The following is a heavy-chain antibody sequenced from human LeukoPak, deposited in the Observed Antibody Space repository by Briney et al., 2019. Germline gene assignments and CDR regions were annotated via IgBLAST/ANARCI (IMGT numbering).Heavy chain of an antibody. CDR2: IYYSGTT. V-gene: IGHV4-39*02. J-gene: IGHJ4*02. CDR3: ARIRGFRPVFDF. Sequence: SETLSLTCTVSVGSISSSSSYWGWIRQPPGKGLEWIGTIYYSGTTYYNPSLKGRVTISVGTSKNHFSLKLRSVTAADTAVYYCARIRGFRPVFDFWGQGTLVTVSS. CDR1: VGSISSSSSY. D-gene: IGHD5-12*01.